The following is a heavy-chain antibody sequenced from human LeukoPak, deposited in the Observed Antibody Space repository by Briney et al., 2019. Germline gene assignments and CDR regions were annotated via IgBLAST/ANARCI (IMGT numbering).Heavy chain of an antibody. J-gene: IGHJ6*02. Sequence: SETLSLTCTVSGGSISSGDYYWSWIRQPPGKGLEWIGYIYYSGSTNYNPSLKSRVTISVDTSKNQFSLKLSSVTAADTAVYYCARVDYYGSGLNYYYGTDVWGQGTTVTVSS. CDR2: IYYSGST. CDR1: GGSISSGDYY. CDR3: ARVDYYGSGLNYYYGTDV. V-gene: IGHV4-61*08. D-gene: IGHD3-10*01.